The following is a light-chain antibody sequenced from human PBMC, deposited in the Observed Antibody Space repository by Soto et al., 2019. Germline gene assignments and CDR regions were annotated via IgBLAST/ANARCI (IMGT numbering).Light chain of an antibody. V-gene: IGKV3-15*01. Sequence: EIVLTQSPATLSLSPGERATLSCRASQSVSGDLAWYHHKPGQAPRLLIYDASTRALDTPARFAGSGSGTEFTLTISSLQSEDFAVYYCQQYHSWPPRTFGQGTKVDIK. CDR3: QQYHSWPPRT. CDR2: DAS. J-gene: IGKJ1*01. CDR1: QSVSGD.